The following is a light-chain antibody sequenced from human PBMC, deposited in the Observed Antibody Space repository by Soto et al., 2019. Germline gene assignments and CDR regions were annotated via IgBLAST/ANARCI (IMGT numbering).Light chain of an antibody. V-gene: IGKV3-11*01. CDR2: GAS. CDR3: QQHSHWPPWT. J-gene: IGKJ1*01. Sequence: VVFTHSPAALSFSPGELATLSFRAIDNVRTFVDWYQQKPGQSPRLLIYGASNRATGIPARFSGSGSGTDFTLTISNREPEDFAVYYCQQHSHWPPWTFGQGTKVDIK. CDR1: DNVRTF.